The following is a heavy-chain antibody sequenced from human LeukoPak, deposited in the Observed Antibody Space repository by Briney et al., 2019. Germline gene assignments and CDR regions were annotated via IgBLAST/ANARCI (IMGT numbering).Heavy chain of an antibody. Sequence: ASVKVSCKASGYTFTSYGISWVRQAPGQGLEWMGWISAYNGNTNYAQKLQGRVTMTTDTSTSTAYMELRSLRSDDTAVYYCARDGGYDEGSSGYYYYYYMDVWGKGTTVTVSS. V-gene: IGHV1-18*01. CDR1: GYTFTSYG. CDR3: ARDGGYDEGSSGYYYYYYMDV. D-gene: IGHD5-12*01. J-gene: IGHJ6*03. CDR2: ISAYNGNT.